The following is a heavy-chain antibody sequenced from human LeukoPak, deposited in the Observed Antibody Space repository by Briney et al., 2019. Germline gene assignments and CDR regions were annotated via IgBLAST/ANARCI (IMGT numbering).Heavy chain of an antibody. Sequence: GASVKVSCKASGYTFTGYYMHWVRQAPGQGLEWMGWINPNSGGTNYAQKFQGRVTMTRDTSISTAYMELSRLRSDDTAVYYCAAHTYYYDSSGYPDAFDIWGQGTMVTVSS. CDR1: GYTFTGYY. D-gene: IGHD3-22*01. CDR3: AAHTYYYDSSGYPDAFDI. CDR2: INPNSGGT. J-gene: IGHJ3*02. V-gene: IGHV1-2*02.